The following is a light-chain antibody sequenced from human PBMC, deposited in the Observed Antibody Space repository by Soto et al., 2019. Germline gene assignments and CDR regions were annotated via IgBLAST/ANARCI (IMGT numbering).Light chain of an antibody. CDR2: GAS. CDR1: QTIRSTY. Sequence: DIVLTQSPGTLSLSPGERVTLSCRASQTIRSTYFAWYQQKPGQAPRLLIYGASSRATGIPVRFSGTGSGTELALTISRLEPEDSAMYYCQQYGSSLITFGRGTRLEIK. V-gene: IGKV3-20*01. J-gene: IGKJ5*01. CDR3: QQYGSSLIT.